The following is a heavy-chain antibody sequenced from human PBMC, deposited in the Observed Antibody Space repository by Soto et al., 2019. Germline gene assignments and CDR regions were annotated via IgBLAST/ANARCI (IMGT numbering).Heavy chain of an antibody. J-gene: IGHJ5*02. Sequence: QLQLQESGPGLVKPSETLSLTCTVSGGSISSSSYYWGWIRQPPGKGLEWIGSIYYSGSTYYNPSLKSRVTISVDTSKNQFSLELRSVTAADTAVYYCARWDLYYQWNWFDPWGQGTLVTVSS. V-gene: IGHV4-39*01. CDR1: GGSISSSSYY. CDR2: IYYSGST. CDR3: ARWDLYYQWNWFDP. D-gene: IGHD2-8*01.